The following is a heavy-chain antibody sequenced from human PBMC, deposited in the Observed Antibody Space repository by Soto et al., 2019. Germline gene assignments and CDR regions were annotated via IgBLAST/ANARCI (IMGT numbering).Heavy chain of an antibody. CDR2: ISYDGSNK. CDR1: GFTFSSYA. CDR3: ARDNDILTGGYFDY. Sequence: QVQLVESGGGVVQPGRSLRLSCAASGFTFSSYAMHWVRQAPGKGLEWGAVISYDGSNKYYADSVKGRFTISRDNSKNPLYLQMNSLRAEDTAVYYCARDNDILTGGYFDYWGQGTLVTVSS. D-gene: IGHD3-9*01. J-gene: IGHJ4*02. V-gene: IGHV3-30-3*01.